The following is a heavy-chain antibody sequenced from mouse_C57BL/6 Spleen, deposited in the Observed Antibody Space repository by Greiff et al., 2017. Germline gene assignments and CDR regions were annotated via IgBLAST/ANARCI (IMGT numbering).Heavy chain of an antibody. CDR1: GYTFSDYN. CDR3: ARVEFITTVVGAMDY. J-gene: IGHJ4*01. V-gene: IGHV1-18*01. CDR2: INPNNGGT. Sequence: EVQLQQSGPELVKPGASVKIPCKASGYTFSDYNMDWVKQSHGKSLEWIGDINPNNGGTIYNQKFKGKATLTVDKSSSTAYMELRSLTSEDTAVYYCARVEFITTVVGAMDYWGQGTSVAVSS. D-gene: IGHD1-1*01.